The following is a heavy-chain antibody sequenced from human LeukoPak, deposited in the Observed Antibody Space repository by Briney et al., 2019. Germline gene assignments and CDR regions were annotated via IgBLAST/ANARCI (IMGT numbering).Heavy chain of an antibody. D-gene: IGHD3-22*01. V-gene: IGHV1-69*13. J-gene: IGHJ5*02. CDR3: ARDRYYYDSSGYYERPNWFDP. Sequence: EASVKVSCKASGGTFSSYAISWVRQAPGQGLEWMGGIIPIFGTANYAQKFQGRVTITADESTSTAYMELSSLRSEDTAVYYCARDRYYYDSSGYYERPNWFDPWGQGTLVTVSS. CDR1: GGTFSSYA. CDR2: IIPIFGTA.